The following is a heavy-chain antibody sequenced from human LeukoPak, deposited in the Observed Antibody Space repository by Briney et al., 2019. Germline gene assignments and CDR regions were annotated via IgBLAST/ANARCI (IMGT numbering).Heavy chain of an antibody. CDR3: ARAPPAVLIDTYG. CDR2: VYSGGST. Sequence: GGSLRLSCTASGFIVTNNYINWVRQAPGKGLEWVSLVYSGGSTYYSDSVKGRFTISRDNSKNMVYLQMNSLRAEDTAMYYCARAPPAVLIDTYGWGQGTLVTVSS. D-gene: IGHD2-8*01. CDR1: GFIVTNNY. J-gene: IGHJ4*02. V-gene: IGHV3-66*01.